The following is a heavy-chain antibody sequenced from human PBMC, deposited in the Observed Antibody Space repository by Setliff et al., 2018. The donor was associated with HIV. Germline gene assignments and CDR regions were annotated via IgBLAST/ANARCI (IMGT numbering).Heavy chain of an antibody. CDR3: ARAYSDSGWYAWFDY. CDR1: GGSFSKYL. CDR2: IIPMYGVT. Sequence: SVKVSCKTSGGSFSKYLFTWVRQAPGQGLEWMGGIIPMYGVTNYAQKFQGRVTITTDESTSTAYMELSSLRSEDTAVYYCARAYSDSGWYAWFDYWGQGTLVTVSS. V-gene: IGHV1-69*05. J-gene: IGHJ4*02. D-gene: IGHD6-19*01.